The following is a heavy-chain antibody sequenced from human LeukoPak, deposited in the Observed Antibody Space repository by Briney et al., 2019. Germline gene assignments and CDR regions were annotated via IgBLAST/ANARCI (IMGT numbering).Heavy chain of an antibody. Sequence: SETLSLTCTVSGGPITSHYWSWIRQPPGKGLEWIGYVSFSGTTKYSPSLNNRVTISRDTSKNQFSLRLNSVTAADTAVYFCARAYDILTGYYFFDYWGQGILVTVSS. V-gene: IGHV4-59*11. CDR1: GGPITSHY. CDR3: ARAYDILTGYYFFDY. CDR2: VSFSGTT. D-gene: IGHD3-9*01. J-gene: IGHJ4*02.